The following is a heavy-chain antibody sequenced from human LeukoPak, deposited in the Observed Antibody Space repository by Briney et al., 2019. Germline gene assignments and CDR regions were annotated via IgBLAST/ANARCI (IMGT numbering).Heavy chain of an antibody. J-gene: IGHJ3*02. D-gene: IGHD2-21*02. CDR3: ARKVTRKGGDAFDI. CDR1: GDSISSYY. V-gene: IGHV4-59*01. Sequence: SETLSHTCTVSGDSISSYYWSWIRQPPGRGLEWIGYIYYSGSTNYNPSLKSRVTISIDTSKNQFSLKLSSVTAADTAVYYCARKVTRKGGDAFDIWGQGTMVTVSS. CDR2: IYYSGST.